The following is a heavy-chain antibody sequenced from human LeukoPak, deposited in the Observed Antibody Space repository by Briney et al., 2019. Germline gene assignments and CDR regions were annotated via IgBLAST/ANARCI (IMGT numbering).Heavy chain of an antibody. V-gene: IGHV4-39*07. Sequence: PSETLSLTCTVSGGSISSGTYYWGWIRQPPGKGLEWIGSISYSGTTYYNPSLKSRVTISVDTPKNQFSLKLRSVTAADTAVYYCARNQWSLSSWFDPWGQGILVTVSS. J-gene: IGHJ5*02. CDR3: ARNQWSLSSWFDP. CDR1: GGSISSGTYY. D-gene: IGHD2-15*01. CDR2: ISYSGTT.